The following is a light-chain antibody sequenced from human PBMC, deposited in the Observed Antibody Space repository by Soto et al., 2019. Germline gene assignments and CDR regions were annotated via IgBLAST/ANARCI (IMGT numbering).Light chain of an antibody. J-gene: IGKJ5*01. CDR3: QKYNNWPPIT. V-gene: IGKV3-15*01. Sequence: EIVLTQSPGTLSLSPGERATLSCRASQSVSSNLAWYQQKPGQAPRLLIYGASTRATGSPARFSGSGSGTEFTLTISSLQSEDFAVYYCQKYNNWPPITVGQGTRRESK. CDR1: QSVSSN. CDR2: GAS.